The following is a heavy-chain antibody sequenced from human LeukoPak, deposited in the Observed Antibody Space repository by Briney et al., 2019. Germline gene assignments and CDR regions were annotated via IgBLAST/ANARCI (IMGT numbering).Heavy chain of an antibody. CDR2: MNPNSGHT. V-gene: IGHV1-8*01. J-gene: IGHJ4*02. D-gene: IGHD6-6*01. CDR1: GYTFTSYD. Sequence: ASVKVSCKASGYTFTSYDINWVRQATGQGLEWMGWMNPNSGHTGYTQRYQGRITFSRNTSISTAYMELSSLRSEDTAVYYCARVSSSSLTGNNFDYWGQGTLVTVSS. CDR3: ARVSSSSLTGNNFDY.